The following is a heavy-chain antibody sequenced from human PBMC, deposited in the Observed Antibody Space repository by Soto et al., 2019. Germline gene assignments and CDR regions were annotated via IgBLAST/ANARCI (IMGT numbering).Heavy chain of an antibody. V-gene: IGHV3-23*01. Sequence: PGGSLRLSCAASGFTFSSYAMSWARQAPGKGLEWVSAISGSGGSTYYADTVKGRFTISRDNSKNTLYLQMNSLRAEDTAVYYCAKDIAAVGVYFDYWGQGTLVTVSS. CDR2: ISGSGGST. D-gene: IGHD6-13*01. CDR1: GFTFSSYA. J-gene: IGHJ4*02. CDR3: AKDIAAVGVYFDY.